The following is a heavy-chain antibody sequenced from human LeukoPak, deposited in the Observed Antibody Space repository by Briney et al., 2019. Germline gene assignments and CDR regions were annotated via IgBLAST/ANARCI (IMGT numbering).Heavy chain of an antibody. CDR2: ISGSGGST. J-gene: IGHJ4*02. CDR3: AKGSSNRYCSSTSCPYYFDY. D-gene: IGHD2-2*01. Sequence: GGSLRLSCAASGFTFSDYYMSWIRQAPGKGLEWVSAISGSGGSTYYADSVKGRFTISRDNSKNTLYLQMNSLRAEDTAVYYCAKGSSNRYCSSTSCPYYFDYWGQGTLVTVSS. V-gene: IGHV3-23*01. CDR1: GFTFSDYY.